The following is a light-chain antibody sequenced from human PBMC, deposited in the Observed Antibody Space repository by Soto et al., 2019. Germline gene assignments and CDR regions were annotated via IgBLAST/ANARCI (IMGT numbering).Light chain of an antibody. J-gene: IGKJ1*01. CDR1: QSVSSY. CDR2: DAS. Sequence: EIVLTQSPATLSLSPGERATLSCRASQSVSSYLAWYQQKPGQAPRLLIYDASNRATGIPARFSGSGSGTDFTLTISSLEPEDFAVYYGQQRSNWPWTVGQGTKVDIK. CDR3: QQRSNWPWT. V-gene: IGKV3-11*01.